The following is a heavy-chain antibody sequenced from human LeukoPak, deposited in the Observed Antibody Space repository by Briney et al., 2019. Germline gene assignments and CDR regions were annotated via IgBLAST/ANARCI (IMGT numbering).Heavy chain of an antibody. Sequence: SETLSLTCSVSSGSISNYYWNWIRQPPGKGLEWIGEINHFGSTNYNPSLKSRVTISIDTSKNQFSLKLSSVTAADTAVYYCARIRSRKWGFDYWGQGTLVTVSS. V-gene: IGHV4-34*01. CDR2: INHFGST. D-gene: IGHD1-26*01. J-gene: IGHJ4*02. CDR1: SGSISNYY. CDR3: ARIRSRKWGFDY.